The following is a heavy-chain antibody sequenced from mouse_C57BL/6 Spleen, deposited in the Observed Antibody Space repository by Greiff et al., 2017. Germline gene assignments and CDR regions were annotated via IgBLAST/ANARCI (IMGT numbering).Heavy chain of an antibody. CDR3: ARRDSSGPFAY. J-gene: IGHJ3*01. CDR2: IDPSDSET. CDR1: GYTFTSYW. V-gene: IGHV1-52*01. D-gene: IGHD3-2*02. Sequence: QVQLQQPGAELVRPGSSVKLSCKASGYTFTSYWMHWVKQRPIQGLEWIGNIDPSDSETHYNQKFKDKATLTVDKSSSTAYMQLSSLTSEDSAVYYCARRDSSGPFAYWGKGLWSLSLQ.